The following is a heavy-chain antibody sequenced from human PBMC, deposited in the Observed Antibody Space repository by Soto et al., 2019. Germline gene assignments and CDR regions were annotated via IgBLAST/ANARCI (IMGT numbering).Heavy chain of an antibody. CDR2: IKGDGSEK. V-gene: IGHV3-7*01. CDR1: GFTFRNYW. CDR3: ARDVGAVPATY. Sequence: EVQLVESGGGLVQPGGSLRLSCAAYGFTFRNYWLSWVRQAPGKGLEWVANIKGDGSEKQFLDSVKGRFTISRDNAENSLYLQMTSLRAEDTAVYYCARDVGAVPATYWGQGTLVTVSS. J-gene: IGHJ4*02. D-gene: IGHD6-19*01.